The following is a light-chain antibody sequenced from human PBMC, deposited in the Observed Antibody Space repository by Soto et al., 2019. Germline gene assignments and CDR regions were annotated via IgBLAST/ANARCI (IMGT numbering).Light chain of an antibody. Sequence: QSALTQPASVSGSPGQSITISCTGVSSDSGGYQYVSWYQQHPGKAPKLLIYDVSNRPSGVSNRFSGSESGTTASLIISGLQADDEADYYCRSFGSSSRLEVFGTGTKLTVL. CDR2: DVS. CDR1: SSDSGGYQY. V-gene: IGLV2-14*03. CDR3: RSFGSSSRLEV. J-gene: IGLJ1*01.